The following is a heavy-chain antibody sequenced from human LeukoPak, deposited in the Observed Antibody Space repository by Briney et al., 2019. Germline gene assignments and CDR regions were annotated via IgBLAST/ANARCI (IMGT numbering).Heavy chain of an antibody. CDR2: IYYSGST. V-gene: IGHV4-59*11. D-gene: IGHD3-10*01. CDR1: GGSISNHY. CDR3: AREPFGYFDC. Sequence: TSETLSLTCTVSGGSISNHYWSWIRQPPGKGLEWIGYIYYSGSTNYNPSLKSRVTISVDTSKNQFSLKLSSVTAADTAVYYCAREPFGYFDCWGQGTLATVSS. J-gene: IGHJ4*02.